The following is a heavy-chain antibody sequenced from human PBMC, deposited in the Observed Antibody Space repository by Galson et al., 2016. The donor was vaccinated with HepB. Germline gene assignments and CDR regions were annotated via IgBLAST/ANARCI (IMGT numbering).Heavy chain of an antibody. CDR1: GFTFSSYP. CDR2: MWYDGSNK. CDR3: ARGRYSSTWYQVWYYYGMDV. J-gene: IGHJ6*04. D-gene: IGHD6-13*01. V-gene: IGHV3-30-3*01. Sequence: SLRLSCAVSGFTFSSYPMHWVRQAPGKGLEWVAVMWYDGSNKYYADSVKGRLTISRDNSKNTLYLQMNSLRVEDTAVYYCARGRYSSTWYQVWYYYGMDVWGKGTTVTVSS.